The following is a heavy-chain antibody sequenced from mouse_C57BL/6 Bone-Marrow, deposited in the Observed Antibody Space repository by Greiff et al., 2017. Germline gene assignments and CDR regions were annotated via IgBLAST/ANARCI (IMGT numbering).Heavy chain of an antibody. CDR2: IYPRSGNT. Sequence: QVQLQQSGAELARPGASVKLSCTASGYTFTSYGISWVKQRTGQGLEWIGEIYPRSGNTYYNAKFKGKATLTADKSSSTAYMELRSLTSEDSAVYFCARDGGIYYDPFAYWGQGTLVTVSA. J-gene: IGHJ3*01. V-gene: IGHV1-81*01. CDR3: ARDGGIYYDPFAY. D-gene: IGHD2-4*01. CDR1: GYTFTSYG.